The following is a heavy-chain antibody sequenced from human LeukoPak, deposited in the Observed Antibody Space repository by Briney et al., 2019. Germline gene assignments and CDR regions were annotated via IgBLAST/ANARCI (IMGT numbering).Heavy chain of an antibody. J-gene: IGHJ4*02. V-gene: IGHV1-69*13. D-gene: IGHD3-22*01. CDR3: ASRGYYYDSSGYYHDY. CDR2: IIPIFGTA. CDR1: GGTFSSYA. Sequence: SVKVSCKASGGTFSSYAISWVRQAPGQGLEWMGGIIPIFGTANYAQKFQGRVTITADESTSTAHMELSSLRSEDTAVYYCASRGYYYDSSGYYHDYWGQGTLVTVSS.